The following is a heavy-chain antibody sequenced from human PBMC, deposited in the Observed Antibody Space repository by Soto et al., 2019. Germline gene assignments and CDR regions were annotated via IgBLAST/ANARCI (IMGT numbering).Heavy chain of an antibody. Sequence: GGSLRLSXAASGFTFSNYTMHWVRQAPGKGLEWVTLISYDEIDKYYADAVKGRFTISRDNSKNTLFLQMDSLRAEDTAVYYCAGRSGSSDYWGQGTLVTVSS. V-gene: IGHV3-30*04. D-gene: IGHD3-10*01. CDR1: GFTFSNYT. CDR2: ISYDEIDK. J-gene: IGHJ4*02. CDR3: AGRSGSSDY.